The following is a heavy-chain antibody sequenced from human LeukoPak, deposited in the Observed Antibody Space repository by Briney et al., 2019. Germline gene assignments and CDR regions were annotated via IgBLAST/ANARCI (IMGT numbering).Heavy chain of an antibody. J-gene: IGHJ4*02. CDR1: GGSISSSSYY. D-gene: IGHD3-10*01. V-gene: IGHV4-39*01. CDR2: IYYSGST. Sequence: SETLSLTCTVSGGSISSSSYYWGWIRQPPGKGLEWIGSIYYSGSTYYNPSLKSRVTISVDTSKNQFSLKLSSVTAADTAVYYCARLDGHYYGSGDLDYWGRGTLVTVSS. CDR3: ARLDGHYYGSGDLDY.